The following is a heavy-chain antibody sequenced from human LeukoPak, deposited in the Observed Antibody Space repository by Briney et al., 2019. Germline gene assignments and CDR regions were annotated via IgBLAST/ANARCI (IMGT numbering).Heavy chain of an antibody. CDR2: INPTSGAT. CDR3: ARGDPLGYCSDNCYSFDY. Sequence: ASVKVSCKASGYTFTDYFLHWVRQAPGQGLEWMGWINPTSGATYYAQKFQGRVTMTRDRSINTAYMELSRLNSDDTAVYYRARGDPLGYCSDNCYSFDYWGQGTLVTVSS. V-gene: IGHV1-2*02. J-gene: IGHJ4*02. D-gene: IGHD2-15*01. CDR1: GYTFTDYF.